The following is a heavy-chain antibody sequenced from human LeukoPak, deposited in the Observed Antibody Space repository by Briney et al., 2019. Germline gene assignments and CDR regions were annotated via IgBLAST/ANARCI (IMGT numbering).Heavy chain of an antibody. V-gene: IGHV4-34*01. CDR2: INHSGST. Sequence: SETLSLTCAVYGGSFSGYYWSWIRQPPGKGLEWIGEINHSGSTNYNPSLQSRATLSVDTSKNQFSLTLSSVTAADTAVYYCARGGSYSRGYYYYYMDVWGKGTTVTVSS. CDR1: GGSFSGYY. J-gene: IGHJ6*03. D-gene: IGHD6-13*01. CDR3: ARGGSYSRGYYYYYMDV.